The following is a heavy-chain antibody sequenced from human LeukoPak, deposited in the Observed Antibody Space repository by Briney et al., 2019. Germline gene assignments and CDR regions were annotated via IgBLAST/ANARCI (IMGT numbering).Heavy chain of an antibody. J-gene: IGHJ4*02. D-gene: IGHD3-3*02. CDR2: ISGSGGSA. Sequence: GGSLRLSCAASGLTFRSHAMSWVRQAPGKGLEWVSVISGSGGSAYYADSVKGRFTISRDNSKNTLYLQMNSLRAEDTAVYYCAKMHSPYYFDYWGQGTLVTVSS. CDR3: AKMHSPYYFDY. CDR1: GLTFRSHA. V-gene: IGHV3-23*01.